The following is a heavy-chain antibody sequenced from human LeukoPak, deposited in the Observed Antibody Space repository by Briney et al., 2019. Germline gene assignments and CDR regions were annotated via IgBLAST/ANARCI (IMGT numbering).Heavy chain of an antibody. D-gene: IGHD3-22*01. V-gene: IGHV4-59*12. CDR1: GGSISSYY. CDR2: IYYRVTT. J-gene: IGHJ3*02. CDR3: ARVSSSGYYSDPFDI. Sequence: SETLSLTCTVSGGSISSYYWSWIRQPPGKGLEWIGFIYYRVTTKYNPSLKSRVTISVDTSKNQLSLQLNSVTPEDTAVYYCARVSSSGYYSDPFDIWGQGTMVTVSS.